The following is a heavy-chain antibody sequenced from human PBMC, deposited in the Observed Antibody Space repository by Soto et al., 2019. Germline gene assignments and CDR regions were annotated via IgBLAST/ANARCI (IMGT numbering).Heavy chain of an antibody. Sequence: GGSLRLSCAASGFTFSSYAMSWVRQAPGKGLEWVSAISGSGGSTYYADSVKGRFTISRDNSKNTLYLQMNSLRAEDTAVYYCAKAATGTYYYYYGMDVWGQGTTVTVSS. CDR1: GFTFSSYA. D-gene: IGHD1-1*01. V-gene: IGHV3-23*01. J-gene: IGHJ6*02. CDR3: AKAATGTYYYYYGMDV. CDR2: ISGSGGST.